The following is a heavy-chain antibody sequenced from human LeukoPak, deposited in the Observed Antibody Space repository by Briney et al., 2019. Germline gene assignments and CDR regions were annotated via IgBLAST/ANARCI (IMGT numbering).Heavy chain of an antibody. CDR2: IYYSGST. J-gene: IGHJ5*01. V-gene: IGHV4-59*01. D-gene: IGHD6-13*01. CDR1: GGSISSYY. Sequence: SETLSLTCTVSGGSISSYYWSWIRQPPGKGPEWIGYIYYSGSTNYNPSLKSRVTISVDTSKDQFSLKLSSVTAADTAVYYCARVRQQLDDNWFDSWGQGTLVTVSS. CDR3: ARVRQQLDDNWFDS.